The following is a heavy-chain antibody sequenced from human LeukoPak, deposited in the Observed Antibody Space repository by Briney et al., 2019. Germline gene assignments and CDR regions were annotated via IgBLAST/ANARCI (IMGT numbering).Heavy chain of an antibody. V-gene: IGHV1-69*06. Sequence: SAKVSCKASGGTFSSYAISWVRQAPGQGLEWMGGIIPIFGTANYAQKFQGRVTITADKSTSTAYMELSSLRSEDTAVYYCVRVAGYCSGGSCNSDYWGQGTLVTVSS. D-gene: IGHD2-15*01. CDR3: VRVAGYCSGGSCNSDY. J-gene: IGHJ4*02. CDR2: IIPIFGTA. CDR1: GGTFSSYA.